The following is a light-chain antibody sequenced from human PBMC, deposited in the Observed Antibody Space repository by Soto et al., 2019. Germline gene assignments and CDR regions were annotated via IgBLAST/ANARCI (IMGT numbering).Light chain of an antibody. J-gene: IGKJ1*01. CDR2: KAS. Sequence: DIQLTQSPSTLSASVGETVAITCLASQTISSWLAWYQQKPGKAPKLLIYKASTLKSGVPSRFSGSGSGTEFTLTISSLQPDDFATYYCQHYNSYSEAFGQGTKVDI. V-gene: IGKV1-5*03. CDR1: QTISSW. CDR3: QHYNSYSEA.